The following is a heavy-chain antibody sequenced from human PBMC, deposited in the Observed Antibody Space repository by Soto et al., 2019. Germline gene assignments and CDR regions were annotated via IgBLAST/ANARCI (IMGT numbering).Heavy chain of an antibody. CDR3: ATRAFGSSRSFEI. V-gene: IGHV3-23*01. CDR1: GFAFSSHP. CDR2: ISDSGGLT. D-gene: IGHD6-6*01. J-gene: IGHJ3*02. Sequence: GGSLRLSCAASGFAFSSHPMSWVRQAPERGLEWVSGISDSGGLTYNADSVKGRFTISRDNSKNTLYLQMNSLRAEDTALYYCATRAFGSSRSFEIWGQGTMVTVSS.